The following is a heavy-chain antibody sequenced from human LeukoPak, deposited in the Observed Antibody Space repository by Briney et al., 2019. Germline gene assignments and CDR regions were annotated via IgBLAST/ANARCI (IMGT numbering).Heavy chain of an antibody. V-gene: IGHV3-23*01. Sequence: PGGSLRLSCAASGFTFSNYAMHWVRQAPGKGLEWVSAISGSGGSTYYADSVKGRFTISRDNSKNTLYLQMNSLRAEDTAVYYCAKHGRFGAKFDYWGQGTLVTVSS. D-gene: IGHD3-10*01. CDR1: GFTFSNYA. CDR2: ISGSGGST. J-gene: IGHJ4*02. CDR3: AKHGRFGAKFDY.